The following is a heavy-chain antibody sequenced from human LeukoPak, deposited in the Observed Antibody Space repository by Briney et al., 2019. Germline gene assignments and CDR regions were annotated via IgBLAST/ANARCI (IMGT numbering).Heavy chain of an antibody. D-gene: IGHD3-22*01. CDR3: ARGYYDSSGYSNPFDY. V-gene: IGHV4-4*07. CDR2: IFASGST. CDR1: GGSISIYS. Sequence: SETLSLTCTVSGGSISIYSWNWIRQPAGKGLEWIGRIFASGSTKYNPSLKSRVTMSVDTSKNQFSLRLTSVTAADTAVYYCARGYYDSSGYSNPFDYWGQGTLVTVSS. J-gene: IGHJ4*02.